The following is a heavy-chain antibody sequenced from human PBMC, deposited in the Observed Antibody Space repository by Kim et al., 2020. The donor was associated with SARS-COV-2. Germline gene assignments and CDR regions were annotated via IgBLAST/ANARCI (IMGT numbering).Heavy chain of an antibody. J-gene: IGHJ5*02. D-gene: IGHD3-10*01. CDR1: GYTFTSYA. CDR2: INAGNGNT. CDR3: AREDGSGSYYNLGWFDP. V-gene: IGHV1-3*01. Sequence: ASVKVSCKASGYTFTSYAMHWVRQAPGQRLEGMGWINAGNGNTKYSQKFQGRGTITRDTSASTAYMELSSLRSEDTAVYYCAREDGSGSYYNLGWFDPWGQGTLVTVSS.